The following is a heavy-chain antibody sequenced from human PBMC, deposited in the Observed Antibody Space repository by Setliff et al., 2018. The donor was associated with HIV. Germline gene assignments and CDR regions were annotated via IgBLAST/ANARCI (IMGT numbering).Heavy chain of an antibody. CDR1: GGSISGHY. CDR3: ARDRRITMVRGVMNYYYMDV. V-gene: IGHV4-4*09. CDR2: IYSSGDT. D-gene: IGHD3-10*01. J-gene: IGHJ6*03. Sequence: SETLSLTCTVSGGSISGHYWSWIRQPPGRGLEWIGYIYSSGDTYYNPSLKSRISMSVDTSKNQFSLKLSSVTAADTAVYYCARDRRITMVRGVMNYYYMDVWGKGTTVTVSS.